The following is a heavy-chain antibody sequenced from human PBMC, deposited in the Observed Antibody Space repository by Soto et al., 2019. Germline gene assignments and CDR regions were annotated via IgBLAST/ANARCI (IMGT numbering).Heavy chain of an antibody. CDR1: GGTFSSYA. CDR3: ARDRIQYYDSSGYRAFDI. J-gene: IGHJ3*02. V-gene: IGHV1-69*13. D-gene: IGHD3-22*01. Sequence: SVKVSCKASGGTFSSYAISWVRQAPGQGLEWMGGIIPIFGTANYAQKFQGRVTITADESTSTAYMELSSLRSEDTAVYYCARDRIQYYDSSGYRAFDIWGQGTMVTVSS. CDR2: IIPIFGTA.